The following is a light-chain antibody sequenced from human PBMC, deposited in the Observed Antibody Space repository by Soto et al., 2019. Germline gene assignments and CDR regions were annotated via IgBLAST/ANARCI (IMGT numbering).Light chain of an antibody. CDR3: MQALQAPIT. CDR1: QSLLHSNGYNY. CDR2: LGS. J-gene: IGKJ5*01. Sequence: SVLTPSPLSLPVTPGEPASISCRSSQSLLHSNGYNYLDWYLQKPGQSPQLLIYLGSNRASGVPDRFSGSGAGTDVTLSISTVEAGDVGVYYCMQALQAPITFGQGTRLEIK. V-gene: IGKV2-28*01.